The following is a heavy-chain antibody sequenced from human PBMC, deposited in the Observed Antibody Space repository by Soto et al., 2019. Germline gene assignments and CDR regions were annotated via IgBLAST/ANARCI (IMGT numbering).Heavy chain of an antibody. D-gene: IGHD3-10*01. CDR2: IIPIFGTA. J-gene: IGHJ4*02. CDR1: GGTFSSYA. V-gene: IGHV1-69*06. Sequence: GASVKVSCKASGGTFSSYAISWVRQAPGQGLEWMGGIIPIFGTANYAQKFQGRVTITADKSTSTAYMELSSLRSDDTAVYYCVRDLDGSGSYYTDYWGLGTLVTVSS. CDR3: VRDLDGSGSYYTDY.